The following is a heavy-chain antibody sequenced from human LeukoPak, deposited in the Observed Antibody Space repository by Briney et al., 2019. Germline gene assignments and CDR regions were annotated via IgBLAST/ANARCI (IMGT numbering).Heavy chain of an antibody. CDR3: ARDLTTVTGAFDI. D-gene: IGHD4-17*01. Sequence: GGSLRLSCAASGSTFTTYWMSWVRQAPGKGLEWVAVISYDGSNKYYADSVKGRFTISRDNSKNTLYLQMNSLRAEDTAVYYCARDLTTVTGAFDIWGQGTMVTVSS. V-gene: IGHV3-30-3*01. J-gene: IGHJ3*02. CDR1: GSTFTTYW. CDR2: ISYDGSNK.